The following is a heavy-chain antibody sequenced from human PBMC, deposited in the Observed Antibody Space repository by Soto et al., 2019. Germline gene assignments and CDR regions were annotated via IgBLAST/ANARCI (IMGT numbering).Heavy chain of an antibody. D-gene: IGHD1-26*01. Sequence: QVQLQQWGAGLLKPSETLSLTCAVYGKSLSGYYWSWIRQPPGKALEWIGEINHSGNTTYNPSLKSRVTISVDTSKNPLFLNLSSVTAADTAMYFCARHHVRGRTIAGAAEFWGQGTLVTVSS. J-gene: IGHJ4*02. V-gene: IGHV4-34*01. CDR2: INHSGNT. CDR3: ARHHVRGRTIAGAAEF. CDR1: GKSLSGYY.